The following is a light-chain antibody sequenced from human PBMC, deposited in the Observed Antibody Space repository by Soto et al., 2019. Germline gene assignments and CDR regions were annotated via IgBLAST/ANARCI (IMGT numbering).Light chain of an antibody. CDR1: SDNY. J-gene: IGLJ3*02. CDR3: SSYAGSYTWV. CDR2: GVT. V-gene: IGLV2-14*01. Sequence: QSALTQPASVSGSPGQSITISCTGTSDNYVSWYQQHPGKVPKLMIYGVTNRPSGVSDRFSGSKSGNTASLTISGLQTEDEADYYCSSYAGSYTWVFGGGTKLTVL.